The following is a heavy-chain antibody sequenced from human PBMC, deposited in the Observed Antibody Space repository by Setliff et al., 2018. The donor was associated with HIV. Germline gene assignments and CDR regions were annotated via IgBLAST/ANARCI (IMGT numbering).Heavy chain of an antibody. J-gene: IGHJ3*01. CDR2: INHSGST. D-gene: IGHD5-18*01. CDR3: AREWSYGAFDTFDV. CDR1: GGSFSAYY. V-gene: IGHV4-34*01. Sequence: SETLSLTCAVYGGSFSAYYWSWIRQPPGKGLERIGEINHSGSTNYNPSLKTRVTIMVDTSKNQFSLKLGSVTAADTAVYYCAREWSYGAFDTFDVWGQGTRVTVSS.